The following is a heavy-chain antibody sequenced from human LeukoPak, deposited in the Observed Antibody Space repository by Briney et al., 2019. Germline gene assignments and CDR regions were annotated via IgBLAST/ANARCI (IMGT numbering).Heavy chain of an antibody. D-gene: IGHD2-15*01. CDR1: GYTLTVYY. CDR2: TNPNSGGT. J-gene: IGHJ4*02. CDR3: ARSWRFCSGDSCYPIDY. V-gene: IGHV1-2*02. Sequence: ASVKVSCKASGYTLTVYYMHWVRQAPGQGLEWMGWTNPNSGGTNYAQKFRGRVTMSRDTSISTAYMELSRLRSDDTAVYYCARSWRFCSGDSCYPIDYWGQGTLVTVSS.